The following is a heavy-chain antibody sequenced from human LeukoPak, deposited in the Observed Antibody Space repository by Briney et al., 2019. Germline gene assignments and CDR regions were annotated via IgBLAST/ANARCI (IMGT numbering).Heavy chain of an antibody. CDR2: IYYSGST. CDR3: ARSLHISAPFDV. J-gene: IGHJ4*02. D-gene: IGHD3-10*01. Sequence: SETLSLTCTASGYSISSGYYWGWIRQPPGKGLEWIGSIYYSGSTYYNPSLKSRVTISVDTSKNQFSLKLSSVTAADTAVYYCARSLHISAPFDVWGQGTLVTVSS. V-gene: IGHV4-38-2*02. CDR1: GYSISSGYY.